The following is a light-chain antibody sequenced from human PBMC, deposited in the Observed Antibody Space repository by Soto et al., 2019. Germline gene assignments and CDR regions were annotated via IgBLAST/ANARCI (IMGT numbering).Light chain of an antibody. CDR2: SNN. J-gene: IGLJ2*01. CDR1: SSNIGSNT. CDR3: AAWDDSLNGVV. V-gene: IGLV1-44*01. Sequence: QSALTQPPSASGTPGQRVTISCSGSSSNIGSNTVNWYQQLTGTAPKLLIYSNNQRPSVVPDRFSGSKSGTSASLAISGLQSEDEADYYCAAWDDSLNGVVFGGGTKLTVL.